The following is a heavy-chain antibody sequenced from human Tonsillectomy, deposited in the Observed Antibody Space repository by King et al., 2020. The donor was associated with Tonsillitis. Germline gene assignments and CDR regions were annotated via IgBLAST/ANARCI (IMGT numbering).Heavy chain of an antibody. Sequence: VQLVESGAEVKKPGASVKVSCQASGYTFTTYYMHWVRQAPGQGLEWMGVIDPSGGGTSYAQKFQGKVTMTRDTSTSTVYMELSSLRSEDTAVYFCATQGRGTWGLTLVRNWRIPYYLDSWGQGTLVTVSS. CDR3: ATQGRGTWGLTLVRNWRIPYYLDS. J-gene: IGHJ4*02. V-gene: IGHV1-46*03. D-gene: IGHD3-10*01. CDR1: GYTFTTYY. CDR2: IDPSGGGT.